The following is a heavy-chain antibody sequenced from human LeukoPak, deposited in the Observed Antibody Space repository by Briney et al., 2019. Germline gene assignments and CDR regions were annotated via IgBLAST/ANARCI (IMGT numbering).Heavy chain of an antibody. D-gene: IGHD2-21*02. CDR1: GFTFTSSA. J-gene: IGHJ4*02. Sequence: ASVKVSCRASGFTFTSSAVQWVRQARGQRLEWIGWIVVGSGNTNYAQKFQERVTITRDMSTSTAYMELSSLRSEDTAVYYCAACYRGGGDCYYSNVFAYWGQGTLVTVSS. V-gene: IGHV1-58*01. CDR3: AACYRGGGDCYYSNVFAY. CDR2: IVVGSGNT.